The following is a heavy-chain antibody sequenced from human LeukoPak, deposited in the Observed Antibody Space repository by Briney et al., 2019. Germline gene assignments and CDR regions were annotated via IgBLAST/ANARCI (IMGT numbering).Heavy chain of an antibody. CDR3: AKDWGSSASCCMFDY. CDR2: ISYDGSNK. J-gene: IGHJ4*02. CDR1: GFTFSSYG. D-gene: IGHD2-2*01. V-gene: IGHV3-30*18. Sequence: GTYLRLSCSATGFTFSSYGMRSVRQPPSKGLEWVEVISYDGSNKYYADSVKGRFTISRDNSKNTLYLQMHSLRAEDTAVYFCAKDWGSSASCCMFDYWGQGTLVTVSS.